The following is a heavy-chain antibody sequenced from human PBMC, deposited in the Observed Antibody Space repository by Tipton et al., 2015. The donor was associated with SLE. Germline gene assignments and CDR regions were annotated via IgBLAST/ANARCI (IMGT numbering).Heavy chain of an antibody. D-gene: IGHD5-24*01. Sequence: TLSLTCTVSGASISSHYWSWIRQPPGKGLEWIGYMYYSGSAHYNPSLRNRVTMSLDTSKNQFSLKLSSVTAAGTAVYYCARTNLQESLVDWYFDLWGRGTLVTVSS. V-gene: IGHV4-59*11. CDR2: MYYSGSA. J-gene: IGHJ2*01. CDR3: ARTNLQESLVDWYFDL. CDR1: GASISSHY.